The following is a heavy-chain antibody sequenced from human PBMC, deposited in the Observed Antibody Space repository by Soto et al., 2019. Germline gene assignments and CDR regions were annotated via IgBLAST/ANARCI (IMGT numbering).Heavy chain of an antibody. Sequence: GGSLRLSCTGFGFTFGDYAMHWVRQVPGKGLEWVSGISWNSVNIDYADSVKGRFTISRDDANNSLYLQMNSLGPEDTALYYCAKHLNSGWSRGVFDYWGQGTLVTVSS. CDR1: GFTFGDYA. V-gene: IGHV3-9*01. D-gene: IGHD6-19*01. J-gene: IGHJ4*02. CDR2: ISWNSVNI. CDR3: AKHLNSGWSRGVFDY.